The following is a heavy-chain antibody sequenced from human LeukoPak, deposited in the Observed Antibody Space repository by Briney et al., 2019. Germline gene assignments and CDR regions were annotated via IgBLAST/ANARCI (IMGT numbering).Heavy chain of an antibody. J-gene: IGHJ4*02. CDR2: INHSGST. D-gene: IGHD3-3*01. Sequence: SETLSLTCAVYGGSFSGYYWSWIRQPPGKGLEWIGEINHSGSTNYNPSLKSRVTISVDTSKNQFSLKLGSVTAADTAVYYCARRSTIFGVKDWGQGTLVTVSS. CDR3: ARRSTIFGVKD. V-gene: IGHV4-34*01. CDR1: GGSFSGYY.